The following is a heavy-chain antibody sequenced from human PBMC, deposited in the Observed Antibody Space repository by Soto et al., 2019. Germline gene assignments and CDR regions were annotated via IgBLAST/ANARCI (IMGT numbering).Heavy chain of an antibody. Sequence: QVQLVQSGAEVKKPGASVKVSCKASGYTFPSYYMHWVRQAPGQGLEWMGWINPDRGVTYYPHKFQDRVTMTRDTSISTAYMELSRLTSDDTALYYCARDRGVRDVWGQGTTVIVSS. CDR2: INPDRGVT. CDR1: GYTFPSYY. V-gene: IGHV1-2*02. D-gene: IGHD2-8*01. J-gene: IGHJ6*02. CDR3: ARDRGVRDV.